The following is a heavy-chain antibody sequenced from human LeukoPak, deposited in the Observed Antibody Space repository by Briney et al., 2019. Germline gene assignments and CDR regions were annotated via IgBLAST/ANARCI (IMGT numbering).Heavy chain of an antibody. J-gene: IGHJ6*03. Sequence: ASVKVSCKASGYTFTSYDINWVRQATGQGLEWMGWMNPNRGNTGYAQKFQGRVTMTKNTSISTAYMDLSSLRSEDTAVYYCARALSWTTESYYYMDVWGKGTTVTVS. CDR3: ARALSWTTESYYYMDV. V-gene: IGHV1-8*01. D-gene: IGHD3/OR15-3a*01. CDR1: GYTFTSYD. CDR2: MNPNRGNT.